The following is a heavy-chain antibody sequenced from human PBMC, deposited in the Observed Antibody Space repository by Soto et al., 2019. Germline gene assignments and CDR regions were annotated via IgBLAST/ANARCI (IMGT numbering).Heavy chain of an antibody. J-gene: IGHJ4*02. D-gene: IGHD1-1*01. CDR2: MNPNTGNT. CDR1: GYTFTSYD. Sequence: ASVKVSCKASGYTFTSYDINWVRQATGQGLEWMGRMNPNTGNTGYAQKFQGRVTMTRKTSISTAYMELSSLRSEDTAVYYCARISKERRSRLFDYWGQGTLVTVSS. V-gene: IGHV1-8*01. CDR3: ARISKERRSRLFDY.